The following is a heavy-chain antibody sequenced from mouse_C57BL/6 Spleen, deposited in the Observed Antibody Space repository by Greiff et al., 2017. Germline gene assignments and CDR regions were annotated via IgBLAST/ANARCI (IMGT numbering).Heavy chain of an antibody. Sequence: QVQLQQPGAELVKPGASVKMSCKASGYTFTSYWITWVKQRPGQGLEWIGDIYPGSGSTNYNEKFKSKATLTVDTSSSTAYMQLSSLTSEDSAVYYCARYPPTWLRESYWYFDVWGTGTTVTVSS. CDR3: ARYPPTWLRESYWYFDV. CDR2: IYPGSGST. V-gene: IGHV1-55*01. D-gene: IGHD1-1*01. J-gene: IGHJ1*03. CDR1: GYTFTSYW.